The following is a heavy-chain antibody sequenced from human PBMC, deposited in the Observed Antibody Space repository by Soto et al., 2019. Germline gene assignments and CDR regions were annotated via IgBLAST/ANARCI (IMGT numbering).Heavy chain of an antibody. J-gene: IGHJ4*02. CDR3: ARFRRNYFDV. CDR1: GDSMSPFY. D-gene: IGHD3-10*01. CDR2: IYHIGTT. V-gene: IGHV4-59*01. Sequence: QVQLQESGPGLVKPSETLSLTCNVSGDSMSPFYWSWIRQPPGKGLEWIGYIYHIGTTTYNPSLESRVTISLDSSKNQFSLKLSSVTAADTAVYYCARFRRNYFDVWGRGTLLTVSS.